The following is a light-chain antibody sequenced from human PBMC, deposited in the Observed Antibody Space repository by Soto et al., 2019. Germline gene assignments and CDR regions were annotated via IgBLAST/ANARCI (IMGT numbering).Light chain of an antibody. CDR1: QSISTW. V-gene: IGKV1-5*01. CDR3: QQYSSYWND. J-gene: IGKJ2*01. CDR2: DAS. Sequence: DIQMTQSPSTLSASVGDGVTITCRASQSISTWLAWYQQKPGKAPKLLIYDASTLESGVPSRFSGSGSCTEFPLTISTLQPDDLATYYCQQYSSYWNDFGNGTKGDIX.